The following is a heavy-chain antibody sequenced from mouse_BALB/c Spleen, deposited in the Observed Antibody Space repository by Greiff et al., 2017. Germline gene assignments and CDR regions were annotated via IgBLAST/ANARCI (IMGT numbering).Heavy chain of an antibody. CDR1: GYTFTSYW. V-gene: IGHV1S81*02. J-gene: IGHJ4*01. CDR3: ARRDYRDAMDY. Sequence: QVQLKQPGAELVKPGASVKLSCKASGYTFTSYWMHWVKQRPGQGLEWIGEINPSNGRTNYNEKFKSKATLTVDKSSSTAYMQLSSLTSEDSAVYYCARRDYRDAMDYWGQGTSVTVSS. D-gene: IGHD2-14*01. CDR2: INPSNGRT.